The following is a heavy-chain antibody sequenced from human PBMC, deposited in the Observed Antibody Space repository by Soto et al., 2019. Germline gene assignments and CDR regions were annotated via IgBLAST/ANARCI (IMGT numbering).Heavy chain of an antibody. D-gene: IGHD3-10*01. V-gene: IGHV4-59*01. CDR1: GGSITSYY. CDR2: IYYSGST. Sequence: NPSETLSLTCIVSGGSITSYYWSWIRQPPGKGLEWIGYIYYSGSTNYNPSLKSRVTISVDTSKNQFSLRLSSVTAADTAVYYCARGSGSYFYYYGMDVWGQGTTVTVSS. J-gene: IGHJ6*02. CDR3: ARGSGSYFYYYGMDV.